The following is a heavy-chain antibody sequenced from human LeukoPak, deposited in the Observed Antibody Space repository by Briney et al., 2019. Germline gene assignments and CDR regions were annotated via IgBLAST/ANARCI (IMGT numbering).Heavy chain of an antibody. CDR1: GGSFSGYY. CDR3: ARSVGITGTTGDWFDP. D-gene: IGHD1-20*01. Sequence: SETLSLTCAVYGGSFSGYYWSWIRQPPGKGLEWIGKINHSGSTNYNPSLKSLVTISVDTSKNQFSLKLSSVTAADTAVYYCARSVGITGTTGDWFDPWGQGTLVTVSS. V-gene: IGHV4-34*01. CDR2: INHSGST. J-gene: IGHJ5*02.